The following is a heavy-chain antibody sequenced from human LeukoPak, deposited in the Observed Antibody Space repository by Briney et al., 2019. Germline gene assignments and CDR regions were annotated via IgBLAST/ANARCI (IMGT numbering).Heavy chain of an antibody. CDR2: IKKDGSEK. CDR1: GFTFSSNW. Sequence: GGPLRLSCAASGFTFSSNWMSWVRQAPGKGLEWVASIKKDGSEKYYVDSVKGRFTISRDDAKNSLYLQMNSLRAEDTAVYYCAKDQSQWGQGTLVIVSS. CDR3: AKDQSQ. J-gene: IGHJ4*02. V-gene: IGHV3-7*01.